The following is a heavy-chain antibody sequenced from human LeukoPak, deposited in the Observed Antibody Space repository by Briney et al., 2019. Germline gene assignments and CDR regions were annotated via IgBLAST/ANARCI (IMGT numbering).Heavy chain of an antibody. J-gene: IGHJ4*02. CDR3: AKEVLLWFGFDY. CDR2: ISGSGGST. Sequence: GGSLRLSCAASKFTFRNYGMHWVRQAPGKGLEWVSAISGSGGSTYYADSVKGRFTISRDNSKNTLYLQMNSLRAEDTAVYYCAKEVLLWFGFDYWGQGTLVTVSS. V-gene: IGHV3-23*01. D-gene: IGHD3-10*01. CDR1: KFTFRNYG.